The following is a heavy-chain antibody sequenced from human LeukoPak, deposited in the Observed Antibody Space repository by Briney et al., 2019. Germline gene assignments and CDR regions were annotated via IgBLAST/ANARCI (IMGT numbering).Heavy chain of an antibody. Sequence: PSETLSLTCSVSGASISRDFWSWIRQPPGKGREWIGYIHYSGSTNYNPSLKSRVTISVDTSKNQFSLKLSSVTAADTAVYYCARVAEWYYYMDVWGKGTTVTVSS. D-gene: IGHD3-3*01. J-gene: IGHJ6*03. CDR1: GASISRDF. CDR2: IHYSGST. V-gene: IGHV4-59*01. CDR3: ARVAEWYYYMDV.